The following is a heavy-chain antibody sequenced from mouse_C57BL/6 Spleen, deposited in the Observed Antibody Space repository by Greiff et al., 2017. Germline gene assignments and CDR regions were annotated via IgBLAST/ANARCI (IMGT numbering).Heavy chain of an antibody. Sequence: QVQLQQSGAELVKPGASVKISCKASGYAFSSYWMNWVKQRPGKGLEWIGQIYPGDGDTNYNGKFKGKATLTADKSSSTAYMQLSSLTSEDSAVYFCARCYGSSPYWYFDVWGTGTTVTVSS. D-gene: IGHD1-1*01. CDR2: IYPGDGDT. CDR3: ARCYGSSPYWYFDV. J-gene: IGHJ1*03. CDR1: GYAFSSYW. V-gene: IGHV1-80*01.